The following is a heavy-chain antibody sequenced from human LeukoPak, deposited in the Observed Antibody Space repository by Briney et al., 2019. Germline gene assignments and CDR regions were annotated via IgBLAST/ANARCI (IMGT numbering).Heavy chain of an antibody. Sequence: PSETLSLTCTVSGGSISSYYWSWIRQPAGKGLEWIGRIYTSGSTNYNPSLKSRVTMSVDTSKNQFSLKLSSVTAADTAVYYCARTIRGVIQNYYYYYYMDVWGKGTTVTISS. V-gene: IGHV4-4*07. CDR2: IYTSGST. D-gene: IGHD3-10*01. CDR3: ARTIRGVIQNYYYYYYMDV. J-gene: IGHJ6*03. CDR1: GGSISSYY.